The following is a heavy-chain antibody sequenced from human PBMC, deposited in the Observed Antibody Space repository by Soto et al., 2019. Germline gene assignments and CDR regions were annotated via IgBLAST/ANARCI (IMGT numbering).Heavy chain of an antibody. V-gene: IGHV3-30*03. CDR2: ISYDGSNK. J-gene: IGHJ4*02. CDR3: VVVVVAAPFDY. CDR1: GFTFSSYG. Sequence: QVQLVESGGGVVQPGRSLRLSCAASGFTFSSYGMQWVRQAPGKGLEWVAVISYDGSNKYYADSVKGRFTISRDNSKNPLYLQMNSLRAEDTAVYYCVVVVVAAPFDYWGQGTLVTVSS. D-gene: IGHD2-15*01.